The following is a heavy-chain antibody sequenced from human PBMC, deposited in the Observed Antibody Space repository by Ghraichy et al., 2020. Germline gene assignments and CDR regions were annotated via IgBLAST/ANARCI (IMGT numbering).Heavy chain of an antibody. D-gene: IGHD2-2*01. CDR3: ARHLYCSSTSCYYYYYYYMDV. CDR2: IYHSGST. Sequence: SETLSLTCAVSGYSISSGYYWGWIRQPPGKGLEWIGSIYHSGSTYYNPSLKSRVTISVDTSKNQFSLKLSSVTAADTAVYYCARHLYCSSTSCYYYYYYYMDVWGKGTTVTVSS. J-gene: IGHJ6*03. V-gene: IGHV4-38-2*01. CDR1: GYSISSGYY.